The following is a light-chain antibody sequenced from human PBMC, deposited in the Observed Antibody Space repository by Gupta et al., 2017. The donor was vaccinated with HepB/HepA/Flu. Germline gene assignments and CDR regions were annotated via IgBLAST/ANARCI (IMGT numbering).Light chain of an antibody. CDR1: QGVSG. CDR2: AAS. CDR3: QQAKTFPLT. J-gene: IGKJ4*01. V-gene: IGKV1-12*01. Sequence: DIQMTQSPSSVSASVGDRVTITCRGSQGVSGLAWYQQRPGKAPKLLINAASTLQSGVPSRFSGSGSGTDFTLTINSLQPEDSATYYCQQAKTFPLTFGGGTKVEIK.